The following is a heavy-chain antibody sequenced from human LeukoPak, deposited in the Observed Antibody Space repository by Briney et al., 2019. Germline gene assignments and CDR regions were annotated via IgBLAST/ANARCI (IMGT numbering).Heavy chain of an antibody. Sequence: ASVKVSCKASVYTFTSYDFSWVRQAPGQGLEWMGWISAYTGNTKYAQRLQGRVTLTTDTSTSTAYMELRSLRSDDTAVYYCAKEDNSGPHIDHWGQGTLVTVSS. CDR2: ISAYTGNT. CDR3: AKEDNSGPHIDH. CDR1: VYTFTSYD. D-gene: IGHD3-22*01. J-gene: IGHJ4*02. V-gene: IGHV1-18*01.